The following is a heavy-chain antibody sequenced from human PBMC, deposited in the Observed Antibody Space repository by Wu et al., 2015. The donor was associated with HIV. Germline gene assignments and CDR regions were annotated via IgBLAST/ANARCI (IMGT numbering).Heavy chain of an antibody. Sequence: QVQLVQSGAEVKKPGASVKVSCKASGYTFTGYYMHWVRQAPGQGLEWMGWINPNSGGTNYAQKFQGRVTMTRDTSISTAYMELSRLRSDDTAVYYCAKDRVTDTQYYFDYWARERRSPSPQ. CDR1: GYTFTGYY. CDR2: INPNSGGT. CDR3: AKDRVTDTQYYFDY. J-gene: IGHJ4*02. D-gene: IGHD2-21*02. V-gene: IGHV1-2*02.